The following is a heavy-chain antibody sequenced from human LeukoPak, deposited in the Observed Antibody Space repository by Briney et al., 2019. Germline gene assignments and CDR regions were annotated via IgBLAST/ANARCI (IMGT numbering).Heavy chain of an antibody. J-gene: IGHJ4*02. CDR1: GSTVSTYY. V-gene: IGHV3-53*01. CDR2: IYSGGTT. CDR3: ARESSGHDLDC. Sequence: GGSLRLSCAASGSTVSTYYMNWVRQAPGKGLEWVSVIYSGGTTYYADSVKGRFTISRDSSKNTLYLQMSTLGAEDTAVYYCARESSGHDLDCWGQGTLVTVSS. D-gene: IGHD6-25*01.